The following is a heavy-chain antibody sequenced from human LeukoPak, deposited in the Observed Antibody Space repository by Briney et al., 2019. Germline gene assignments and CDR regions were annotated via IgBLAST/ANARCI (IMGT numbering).Heavy chain of an antibody. CDR3: ARLRRETRGSYGMDV. J-gene: IGHJ6*02. CDR1: GFTFSDYY. Sequence: SGGSLRLSCAASGFTFSDYYMSWIRQAPGKGLEWVSYISSSGSTIYYADSVKGRFTISRDNAKNSLYLQMNSLRAEDTAVYYCARLRRETRGSYGMDVWGQGTTVTVSS. V-gene: IGHV3-11*01. CDR2: ISSSGSTI.